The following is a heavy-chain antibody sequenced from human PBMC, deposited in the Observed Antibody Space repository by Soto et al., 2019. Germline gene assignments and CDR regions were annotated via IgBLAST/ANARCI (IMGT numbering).Heavy chain of an antibody. Sequence: EVQLVESGGGLVQPGGSLRLSCAASGFTFSSYSMNWVRQAPGKGLEWVSYISSSSSTIYYADSVKGRFTISRDNCKNSRYLEMNSLRDEDTAVYYCARESAALDWFDPWGKGTLVTVFS. V-gene: IGHV3-48*02. D-gene: IGHD2-2*01. CDR3: ARESAALDWFDP. CDR1: GFTFSSYS. J-gene: IGHJ5*02. CDR2: ISSSSSTI.